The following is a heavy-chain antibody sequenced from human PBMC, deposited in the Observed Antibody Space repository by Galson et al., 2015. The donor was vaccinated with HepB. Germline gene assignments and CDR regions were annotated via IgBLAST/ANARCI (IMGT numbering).Heavy chain of an antibody. CDR2: IRGGGGVT. CDR1: GFLFSNYA. CDR3: ARALTSTTWQIGY. D-gene: IGHD2-2*01. J-gene: IGHJ4*02. Sequence: CAASGFLFSNYAMTWVRQAPGKGLEWVSAIRGGGGVTDHLDSVRGRFTISRDNSKNTLYMQMNSLRAEDTAVYYCARALTSTTWQIGYWGQGTLVTVSS. V-gene: IGHV3-23*01.